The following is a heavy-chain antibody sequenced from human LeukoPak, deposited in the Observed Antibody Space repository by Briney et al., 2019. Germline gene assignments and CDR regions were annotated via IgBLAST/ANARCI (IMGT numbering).Heavy chain of an antibody. CDR1: AGSIISNSYY. D-gene: IGHD3-22*01. CDR3: AREILYDSTGYYV. V-gene: IGHV4-39*07. J-gene: IGHJ4*02. CDR2: IYYSGST. Sequence: KASETLSLTCTVSAGSIISNSYYFGWIRQPPGKGLEWIGSIYYSGSTYYNPSLQNRVTLSVDTSKNQFSLKLRSVTAADTAVYYCAREILYDSTGYYVWGQGTLVTVSS.